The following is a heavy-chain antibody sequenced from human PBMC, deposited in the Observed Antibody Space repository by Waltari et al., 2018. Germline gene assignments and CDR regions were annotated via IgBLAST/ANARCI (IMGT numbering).Heavy chain of an antibody. J-gene: IGHJ4*02. CDR3: ATCPPGYFDTSGVPFHS. CDR2: YETENGGT. D-gene: IGHD1-1*01. Sequence: QVPGECLEWLWGYETENGGTVYAHQLQGRITMTQDRSTETAFMELSSLRPEDTAVYFCATCPPGYFDTSGVPFHSWGQGTRVSVSS. V-gene: IGHV1-24*01.